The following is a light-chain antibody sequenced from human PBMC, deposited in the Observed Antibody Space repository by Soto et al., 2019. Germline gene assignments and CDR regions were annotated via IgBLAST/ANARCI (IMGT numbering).Light chain of an antibody. Sequence: EVVMTQSPGTLSLSPGERATLSCRASQSVSSNFLAWYQQRPGQAPRLLMDGVSSRAAGIPDRFSGSGSGTDFTLTISRREPEDFAVYYCHHYGRSAIFTFGPGTTVDIK. CDR3: HHYGRSAIFT. CDR1: QSVSSNF. CDR2: GVS. V-gene: IGKV3-20*01. J-gene: IGKJ3*01.